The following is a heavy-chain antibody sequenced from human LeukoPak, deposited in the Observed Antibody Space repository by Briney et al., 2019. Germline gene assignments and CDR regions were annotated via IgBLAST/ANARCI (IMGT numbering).Heavy chain of an antibody. CDR2: ISGSGEST. CDR3: AKEFVKYYDFWSGYYHFAY. Sequence: GGSLRLSCAASGFTFSSFAMSWVRQAPGKGLEWVSGISGSGESTYYADSVKGRFTISRDNFKNTLYLQVNSLRAEDTAVYYCAKEFVKYYDFWSGYYHFAYWGQGTLVTVSS. D-gene: IGHD3-3*01. CDR1: GFTFSSFA. J-gene: IGHJ4*02. V-gene: IGHV3-23*01.